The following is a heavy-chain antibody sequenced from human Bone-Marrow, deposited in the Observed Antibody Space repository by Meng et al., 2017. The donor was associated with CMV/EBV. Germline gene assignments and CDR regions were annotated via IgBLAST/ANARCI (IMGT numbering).Heavy chain of an antibody. V-gene: IGHV1-8*01. CDR1: GYTFTSYD. CDR3: ARAAHYSSSLYFDY. J-gene: IGHJ4*02. CDR2: VSPNSGNT. Sequence: KASGYTFTSYDINWVRQATGQGFEWMGWVSPNSGNTGYAPKFQGRVTMTGNTSISTAYMELSSLRSDDTAVYFCARAAHYSSSLYFDYWGQGAPVTVSS. D-gene: IGHD6-6*01.